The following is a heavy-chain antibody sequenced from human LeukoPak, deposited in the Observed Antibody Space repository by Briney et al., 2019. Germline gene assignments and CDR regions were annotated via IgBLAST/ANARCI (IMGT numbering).Heavy chain of an antibody. CDR3: AKAYYYDSSGYYSDAFDI. V-gene: IGHV3-30*18. D-gene: IGHD3-22*01. CDR1: GFTFSSYG. J-gene: IGHJ3*02. Sequence: PGGSLRLSCAASGFTFSSYGMHWVRQAPGKGLEWVAVISYDGSNKYYADSVKGRFTISRDNSKNTLYLQMNSLRAEDTAVYYCAKAYYYDSSGYYSDAFDIWGQGTMVTVSS. CDR2: ISYDGSNK.